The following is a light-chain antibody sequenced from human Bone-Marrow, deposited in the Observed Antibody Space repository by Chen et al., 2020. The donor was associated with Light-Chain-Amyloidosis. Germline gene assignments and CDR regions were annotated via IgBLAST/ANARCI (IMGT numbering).Light chain of an antibody. Sequence: SYELTQPPSVSVSPGQTARLTCSGDDLPTKYVYWYQQKPGQAPVLVIHRDTERPSGISERFSGSSSGTTATLTISGVQAEDGADYHCQSADSSGTYEVIFGGGTKLTVL. CDR1: DLPTKY. CDR2: RDT. V-gene: IGLV3-25*03. J-gene: IGLJ2*01. CDR3: QSADSSGTYEVI.